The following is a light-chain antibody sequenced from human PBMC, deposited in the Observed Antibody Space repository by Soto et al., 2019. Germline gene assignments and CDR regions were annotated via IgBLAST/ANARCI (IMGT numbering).Light chain of an antibody. CDR1: SSNIGSNY. J-gene: IGLJ3*02. Sequence: QSVVTQPPSASGTPGQRITISCSGSSSNIGSNYVYWYQQLPGTAPKLLIYRHDERPSGVPDRFSGSKSGTSASLAISGLRSEDEADYYCTAWDDSLRGWVFGGGTKLTVL. CDR3: TAWDDSLRGWV. CDR2: RHD. V-gene: IGLV1-47*01.